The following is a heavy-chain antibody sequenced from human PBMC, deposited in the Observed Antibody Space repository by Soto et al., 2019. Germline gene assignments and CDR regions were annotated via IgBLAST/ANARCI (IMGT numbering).Heavy chain of an antibody. D-gene: IGHD3-10*01. J-gene: IGHJ4*02. Sequence: QVQLVQSGAEVKRPGSSVKVSCKASGDTFSFYSINWVRQAPGLGLEWMGRVNPILSLSNYAQMFQGRVTMTADKSTSTAYMVISSLRSEDTAIYYCATSYGSGYRAFDYWGQGAQVIVSS. CDR3: ATSYGSGYRAFDY. V-gene: IGHV1-69*02. CDR2: VNPILSLS. CDR1: GDTFSFYS.